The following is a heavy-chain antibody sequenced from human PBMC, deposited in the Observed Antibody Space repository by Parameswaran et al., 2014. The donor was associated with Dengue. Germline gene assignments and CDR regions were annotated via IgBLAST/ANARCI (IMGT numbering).Heavy chain of an antibody. CDR3: ARHSLYCSGGGCYPYFYYGLDV. CDR2: IYPGDSDT. D-gene: IGHD2-15*01. V-gene: IGHV5-51*01. Sequence: VRQMPGKGLEWMGIIYPGDSDTRYSPSFQGQVTISADKSISTAYLQWSSLKASDTAMYYCARHSLYCSGGGCYPYFYYGLDVWGQGTTVTVSS. J-gene: IGHJ6*02.